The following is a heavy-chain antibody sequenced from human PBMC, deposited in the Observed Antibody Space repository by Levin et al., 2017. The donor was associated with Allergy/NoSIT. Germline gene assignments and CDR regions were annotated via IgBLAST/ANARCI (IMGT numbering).Heavy chain of an antibody. V-gene: IGHV1-18*01. CDR3: ARSFVVGGNSRFDY. D-gene: IGHD2-15*01. J-gene: IGHJ4*02. CDR2: INPNNGHT. Sequence: PPASVKVSCKASGYTFSTFGITWVRQAPGQGLEWMGWINPNNGHTNYAQNLEDRVTMTTDRLTSTAYMELRSLKSDDTAVYFCARSFVVGGNSRFDYWGQGTLVSVSS. CDR1: GYTFSTFG.